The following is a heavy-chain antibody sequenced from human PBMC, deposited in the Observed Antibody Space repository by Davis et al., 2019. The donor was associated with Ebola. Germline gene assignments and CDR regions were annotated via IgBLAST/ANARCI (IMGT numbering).Heavy chain of an antibody. CDR1: GFTFSSYA. J-gene: IGHJ6*03. CDR2: ISGSGGST. CDR3: AKVYGSKGYYYYYMDV. Sequence: PGGSLRLSCAASGFTFSSYAMSWVRQAPGKGLEWVSAISGSGGSTYYADSVKGRFTISRDNSKNTLYLQMNSLRAEDTAVYYCAKVYGSKGYYYYYMDVWGKGTTVTVSS. V-gene: IGHV3-23*01. D-gene: IGHD4-17*01.